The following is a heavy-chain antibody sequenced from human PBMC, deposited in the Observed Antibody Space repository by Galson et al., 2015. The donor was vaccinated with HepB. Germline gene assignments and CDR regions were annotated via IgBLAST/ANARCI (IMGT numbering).Heavy chain of an antibody. CDR3: AKDSYYYDSSGYYPEYFQH. V-gene: IGHV3-23*01. Sequence: SLRLSCAASGFTFSSYAMSWVRQAPGKGLEWVSAISGSGGSTYYADSVKGRFTISRDNSKNTLYLQMNSLRAEDTAVYYCAKDSYYYDSSGYYPEYFQHWGQGTLVTVSS. J-gene: IGHJ1*01. D-gene: IGHD3-22*01. CDR2: ISGSGGST. CDR1: GFTFSSYA.